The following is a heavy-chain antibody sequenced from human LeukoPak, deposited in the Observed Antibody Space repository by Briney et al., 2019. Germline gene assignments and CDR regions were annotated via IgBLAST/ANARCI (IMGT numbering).Heavy chain of an antibody. V-gene: IGHV3-7*01. CDR1: GFTFSRNW. D-gene: IGHD1-1*01. CDR3: VRAPEDNWNDLDN. J-gene: IGHJ4*02. Sequence: GGSLRLSCAASGFTFSRNWRSWVRQAPEKGLEWLGNINEDGSDIYIVDSVKGRVTISRDNAKNSLYLQINSLRAEDTDVYYCVRAPEDNWNDLDNWGQGTPVTVSS. CDR2: INEDGSDI.